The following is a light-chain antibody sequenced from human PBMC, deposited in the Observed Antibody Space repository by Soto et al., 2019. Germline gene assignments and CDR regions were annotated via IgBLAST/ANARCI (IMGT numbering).Light chain of an antibody. CDR1: QGISSY. V-gene: IGKV1D-8*03. CDR2: AAS. Sequence: VIWVTHSPSFLSASTRDRDTNTCRVSQGISSYLAWYQQKPGKAPELLIYAASTLQSGVPSRFSGSGSGTDFTLTISCLQSEDFATYYCQQYYSFPLTFGGGTKVDIK. J-gene: IGKJ4*01. CDR3: QQYYSFPLT.